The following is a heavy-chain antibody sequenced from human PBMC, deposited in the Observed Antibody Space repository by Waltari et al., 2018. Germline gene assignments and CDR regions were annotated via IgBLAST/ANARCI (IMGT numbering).Heavy chain of an antibody. V-gene: IGHV3-23*03. Sequence: EVQLLESGGGLVQPGGSLRLSCAASGFTFSSYAISWVRQAPGKGLEWVSVIYSGGSTYYADSVKGRFTISRDNSKNTLYLQMNSLRAEDTAVYYCAKFSWGGGDAFDIWGQGTMVTVSS. CDR2: IYSGGST. CDR3: AKFSWGGGDAFDI. D-gene: IGHD7-27*01. J-gene: IGHJ3*02. CDR1: GFTFSSYA.